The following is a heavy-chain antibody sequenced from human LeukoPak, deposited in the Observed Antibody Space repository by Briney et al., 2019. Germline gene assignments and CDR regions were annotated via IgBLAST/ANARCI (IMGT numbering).Heavy chain of an antibody. CDR3: ARDDHRGYSYGYGDY. CDR2: ISYDGSNK. D-gene: IGHD5-18*01. CDR1: GFTFSSYA. Sequence: PGRSLRLSCAASGFTFSSYAMHWVRQAPGKGLEWVAVISYDGSNKYYADSVKGRFTISRDNSKNTLYLQMNSLRAEDTAVYYCARDDHRGYSYGYGDYWGQGTLVTVSS. J-gene: IGHJ4*02. V-gene: IGHV3-30-3*01.